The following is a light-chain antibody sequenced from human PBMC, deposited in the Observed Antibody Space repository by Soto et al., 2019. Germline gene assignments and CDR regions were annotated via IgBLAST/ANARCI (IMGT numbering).Light chain of an antibody. V-gene: IGKV1-6*01. J-gene: IGKJ1*01. CDR3: QQYNSWPPIT. CDR1: QAIRND. Sequence: AIQMTQSPSSLSASVGDRVTITCRASQAIRNDLAWYQQRPGKAPKVLIFAASTLESGVPSRFSGSGSGTEFTLTISSLQSEDFAVYYCQQYNSWPPITFGQGTKVDI. CDR2: AAS.